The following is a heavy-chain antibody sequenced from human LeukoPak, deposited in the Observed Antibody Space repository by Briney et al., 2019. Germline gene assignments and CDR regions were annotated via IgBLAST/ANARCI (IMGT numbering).Heavy chain of an antibody. J-gene: IGHJ4*02. Sequence: GASVKVSCKASGYTFTSYDINWVRQATGQGLEWMGWMNPNSGNTGYAQKFQGRVTMTEDTSTDTAYMELSSLRSEDTAVYYCATDSGSFGNSFDYWGQGTLVTVSS. V-gene: IGHV1-8*01. CDR1: GYTFTSYD. CDR3: ATDSGSFGNSFDY. D-gene: IGHD1-26*01. CDR2: MNPNSGNT.